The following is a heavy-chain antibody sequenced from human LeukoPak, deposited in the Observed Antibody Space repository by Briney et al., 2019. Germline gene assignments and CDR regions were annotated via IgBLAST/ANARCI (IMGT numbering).Heavy chain of an antibody. CDR1: GFTFSSYA. CDR3: ARGKQQLAPSGMGRRSYLYGMDV. D-gene: IGHD6-13*01. J-gene: IGHJ6*02. CDR2: ISYDGSNK. Sequence: GGSLRLSCAASGFTFSSYAMHWVRQAPGKGLEWVAVISYDGSNKYYADSVKGRFTISRDNSKNTLYLQMNSLRAEDTAVYYCARGKQQLAPSGMGRRSYLYGMDVWGQGTTVTVSS. V-gene: IGHV3-30-3*01.